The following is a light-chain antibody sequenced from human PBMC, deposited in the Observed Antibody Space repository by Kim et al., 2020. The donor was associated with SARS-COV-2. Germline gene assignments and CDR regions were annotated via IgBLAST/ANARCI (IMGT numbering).Light chain of an antibody. CDR2: SDY. J-gene: IGLJ1*01. CDR1: SSNIGSNT. V-gene: IGLV1-44*01. Sequence: QSLLTQPPSASGTPGQRVTISCSGSSSNIGSNTVNWYQQLPGTAPKLLIYSDYQRASGVPDRFSGSRSGTSASLAISGLLSEDEADYYCAVWDESLRGRLFGTGTKVTVL. CDR3: AVWDESLRGRL.